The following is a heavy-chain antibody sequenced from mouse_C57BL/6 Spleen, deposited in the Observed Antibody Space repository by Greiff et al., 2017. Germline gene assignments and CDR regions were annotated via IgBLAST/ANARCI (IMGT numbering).Heavy chain of an antibody. CDR2: IDPSDSYT. CDR3: ANYYGSSYRYFDV. CDR1: GYTFTSYW. J-gene: IGHJ1*03. V-gene: IGHV1-69*01. D-gene: IGHD1-1*01. Sequence: QVQLQQPGAELVMPGASVKLSCKASGYTFTSYWMHWVKQRPGQGLEWIGGIDPSDSYTNYNQKFKGKSTLTVDKSSSTAYMQLSSLTSEDAAVYYCANYYGSSYRYFDVWGTGTTVTVSS.